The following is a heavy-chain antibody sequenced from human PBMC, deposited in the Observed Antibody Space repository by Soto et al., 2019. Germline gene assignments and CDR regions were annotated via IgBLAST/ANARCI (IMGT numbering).Heavy chain of an antibody. D-gene: IGHD1-26*01. CDR2: ISFDGLKK. Sequence: WGSLRFSCVPSVLTFHMQGMHWVRQAPGTGLEWVAVISFDGLKKYYADSVKGRFTISRDNSNTTLFLQMNTLRPEDTAVYYCAKDRSGGYQFYYGMDVWGQGTTVTVSS. J-gene: IGHJ6*01. V-gene: IGHV3-30*18. CDR1: VLTFHMQG. CDR3: AKDRSGGYQFYYGMDV.